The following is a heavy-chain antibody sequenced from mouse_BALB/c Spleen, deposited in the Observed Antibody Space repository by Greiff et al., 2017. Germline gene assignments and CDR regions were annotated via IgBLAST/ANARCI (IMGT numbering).Heavy chain of an antibody. Sequence: VQLQQSGAELMKPGASVKISCKATGYTFSSYWIEWVKQRPGHGLEWIGEILPGSGSTNYNEKFKGKATFTADTSSNTAYMQLSSLTSEDSAVYYCARRDGNYEGAWFAYWGQGTLVTVSA. CDR3: ARRDGNYEGAWFAY. J-gene: IGHJ3*01. CDR1: GYTFSSYW. CDR2: ILPGSGST. D-gene: IGHD2-1*01. V-gene: IGHV1-9*01.